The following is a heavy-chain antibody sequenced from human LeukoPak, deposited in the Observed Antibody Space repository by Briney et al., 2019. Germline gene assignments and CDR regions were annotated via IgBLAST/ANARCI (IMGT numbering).Heavy chain of an antibody. Sequence: SGGSLRLSCAASGFTFSNYWMSWVRQAPEKGLEWVANIKQDGSEKYYVDSVKGRFTISRDNAKNSLYLQMNSLRAEDTAVYYCARGGDSSSWYWFDYWGQGTLVTVSS. CDR2: IKQDGSEK. CDR1: GFTFSNYW. V-gene: IGHV3-7*05. CDR3: ARGGDSSSWYWFDY. J-gene: IGHJ4*02. D-gene: IGHD6-13*01.